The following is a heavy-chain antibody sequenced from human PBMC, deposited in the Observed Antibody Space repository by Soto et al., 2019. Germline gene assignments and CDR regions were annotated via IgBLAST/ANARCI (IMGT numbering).Heavy chain of an antibody. CDR1: RFTFSSSW. J-gene: IGHJ4*02. D-gene: IGHD5-18*01. V-gene: IGHV3-7*01. CDR3: ARDRGYSCFDY. Sequence: GLSRRLSCSAARFTFSSSWMNSVLQAPGKGLEWVAGIKEDGSEKYYVDFVKGRFTISRDNVENSLYLQMNSLRGEDPAVYFCARDRGYSCFDYWGRGTLVTVSS. CDR2: IKEDGSEK.